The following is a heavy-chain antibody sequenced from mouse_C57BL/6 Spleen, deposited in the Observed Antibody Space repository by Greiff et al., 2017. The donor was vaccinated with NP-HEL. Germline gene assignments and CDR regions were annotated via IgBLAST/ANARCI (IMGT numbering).Heavy chain of an antibody. V-gene: IGHV1-80*01. CDR3: AAGGSSSWYFDY. Sequence: QVQLQQSGAELVKPGASVKISCKASGYAFSSYWMNWVKQRPGKGLEWIGQIYPGDGDTNYNGKFKGKATLTADKSSSTAYMQLSSLTSEDSAVYFCAAGGSSSWYFDYWGQGTTLTVSS. J-gene: IGHJ2*01. CDR1: GYAFSSYW. CDR2: IYPGDGDT. D-gene: IGHD1-1*01.